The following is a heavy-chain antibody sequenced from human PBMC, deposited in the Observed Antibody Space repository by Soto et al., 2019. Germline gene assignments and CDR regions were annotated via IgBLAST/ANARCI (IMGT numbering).Heavy chain of an antibody. Sequence: QVQLVQSGAEVKKPGSSVKVSCQASGGPLSDYAVAWVRLAPGQGLEWMGGVIPTFSIVKYAQKFQGRVSFTADDSTNTAYMDLSSLTSEDTAVYYCARGRTIFGVINFDYWGQGPLVTVSS. V-gene: IGHV1-69*01. D-gene: IGHD3-3*01. CDR1: GGPLSDYA. CDR2: VIPTFSIV. CDR3: ARGRTIFGVINFDY. J-gene: IGHJ4*02.